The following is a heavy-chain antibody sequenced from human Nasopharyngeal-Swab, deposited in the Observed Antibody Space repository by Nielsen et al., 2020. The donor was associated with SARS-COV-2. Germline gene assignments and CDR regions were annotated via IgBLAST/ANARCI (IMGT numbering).Heavy chain of an antibody. CDR1: GFTFSAYW. D-gene: IGHD2-15*01. CDR3: TRCGGSCYTGKDY. J-gene: IGHJ4*02. CDR2: INSDGSNT. Sequence: GESLKISCTASGFTFSAYWMYWVRQAPGKGLVWVSRINSDGSNTAYADSVKGRFSISRDNAKNTVYLQMNSLRVEDTAVYYCTRCGGSCYTGKDYWGQGTLVTVSS. V-gene: IGHV3-74*01.